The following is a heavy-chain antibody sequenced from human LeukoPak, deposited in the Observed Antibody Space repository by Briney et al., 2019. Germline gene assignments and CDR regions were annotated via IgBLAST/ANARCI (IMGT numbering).Heavy chain of an antibody. CDR3: AKGWSGMDV. V-gene: IGHV3-30*18. J-gene: IGHJ6*02. CDR2: ISYDGCNK. Sequence: GGSLRLSCAASGFTFSSYGMHWVRQAPGKGLEWVAVISYDGCNKYYADSVKGRFTISRDNSKNTLYLQMNSLRAEDTAVYYCAKGWSGMDVWGQGTTVTVSS. CDR1: GFTFSSYG.